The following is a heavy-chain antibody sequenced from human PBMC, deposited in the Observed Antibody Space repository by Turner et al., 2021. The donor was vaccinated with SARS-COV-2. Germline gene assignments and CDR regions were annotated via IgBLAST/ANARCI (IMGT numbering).Heavy chain of an antibody. V-gene: IGHV4-4*07. CDR2: IHTSDPT. CDR3: ARDRKYITGRSVLYYFDH. CDR1: GGSIRSSY. J-gene: IGHJ4*02. D-gene: IGHD6-19*01. Sequence: QVQLQESGPGLVKPSETLSLTCTVPGGSIRSSYWSWIRQPAGKGLEWIGRIHTSDPTTYNPSLKSRVTMSVDTSKNQFSLRLTSVTAADTAVYYCARDRKYITGRSVLYYFDHWGPGTLVTVSS.